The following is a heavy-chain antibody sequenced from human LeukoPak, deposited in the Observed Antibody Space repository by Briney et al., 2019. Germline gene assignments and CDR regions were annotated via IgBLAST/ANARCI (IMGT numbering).Heavy chain of an antibody. Sequence: GGSLRLSCAASGFTFSSYSMNWVRQAPGKGLEWVSSISSSSSYIYYADSVKGRFTISRDNAKNSLYLQMNSLRAEDTAVYYCARVYQTYYYDSSGYYGDYWGQGTLVTVSS. V-gene: IGHV3-21*01. D-gene: IGHD3-22*01. CDR3: ARVYQTYYYDSSGYYGDY. J-gene: IGHJ4*02. CDR1: GFTFSSYS. CDR2: ISSSSSYI.